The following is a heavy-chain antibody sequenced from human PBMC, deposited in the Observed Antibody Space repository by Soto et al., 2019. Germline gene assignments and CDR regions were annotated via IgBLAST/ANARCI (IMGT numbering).Heavy chain of an antibody. D-gene: IGHD1-1*01. J-gene: IGHJ4*02. CDR2: ITSSSSYT. V-gene: IGHV3-11*05. CDR3: TGGQDNLAVNFDY. Sequence: QVQLVESGGGLVKPGGSLRLSCAASGSSFRDYYMSWIRQSPGKGLEWLSYITSSSSYTHYADSVKGRFTISRDNAKNSLYLQMNSLRAEDTAVYYCTGGQDNLAVNFDYWGQGTTVTVSS. CDR1: GSSFRDYY.